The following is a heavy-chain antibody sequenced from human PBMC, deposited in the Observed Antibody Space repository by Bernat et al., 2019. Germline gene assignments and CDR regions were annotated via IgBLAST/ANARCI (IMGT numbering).Heavy chain of an antibody. CDR2: IWYDGNNK. CDR1: GFTFNNYG. D-gene: IGHD6-6*01. J-gene: IGHJ4*02. CDR3: ARATYSSSSSFDY. Sequence: QVQLVESGGGVVQPGRSLRLSCAASGFTFNNYGMHWVRQVPGKGLEWVAVIWYDGNNKYYADSVKGRFTISRDNSKNTLYLQMNSLRAEDTAVYYCARATYSSSSSFDYWGQGTLVTVSS. V-gene: IGHV3-33*01.